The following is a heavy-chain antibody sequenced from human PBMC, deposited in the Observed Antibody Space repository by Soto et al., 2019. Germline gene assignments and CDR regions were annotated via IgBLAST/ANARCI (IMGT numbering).Heavy chain of an antibody. CDR3: ARKDSSSAFDY. Sequence: ESLTMCRKGSGYSFATYWIGLVRQMPGKGLEWMGIIYPGDSDTRYSPSFQGQVTISADKYISTAYLQWSSLKASDTAMYYRARKDSSSAFDYWGQGTLVTVSS. CDR2: IYPGDSDT. CDR1: GYSFATYW. J-gene: IGHJ4*02. V-gene: IGHV5-51*01. D-gene: IGHD3-22*01.